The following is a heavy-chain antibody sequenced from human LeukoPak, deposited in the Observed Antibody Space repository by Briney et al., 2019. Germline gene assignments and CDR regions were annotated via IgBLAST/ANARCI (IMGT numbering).Heavy chain of an antibody. Sequence: PGGSLRLSCAASGFTFSSYAMSWVRQAPGKGLEWVSAISGSGGSTYYADSVKGRFTISRDNSKNTLYLQMNSLRAEDTAVYYCAKHNSRYSSSPLYYWGQGTLVTVSS. V-gene: IGHV3-23*01. J-gene: IGHJ4*02. D-gene: IGHD6-13*01. CDR2: ISGSGGST. CDR1: GFTFSSYA. CDR3: AKHNSRYSSSPLYY.